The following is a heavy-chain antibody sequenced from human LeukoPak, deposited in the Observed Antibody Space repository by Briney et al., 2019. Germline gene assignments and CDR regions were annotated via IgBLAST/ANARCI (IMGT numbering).Heavy chain of an antibody. CDR1: AFTFGSFG. Sequence: GGSLRLSCAASAFTFGSFGMSWVRQAPGKGLEWVSAISDTGGSTFYADSVKGRFTISRDNSKNTLYLQMNSLRAEDTAIYYCAKGRIQSYMAPEYWGQGTLVTVSS. V-gene: IGHV3-23*01. CDR2: ISDTGGST. CDR3: AKGRIQSYMAPEY. J-gene: IGHJ4*02. D-gene: IGHD4-11*01.